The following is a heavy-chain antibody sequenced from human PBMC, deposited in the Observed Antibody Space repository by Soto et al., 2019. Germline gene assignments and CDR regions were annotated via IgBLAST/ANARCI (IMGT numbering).Heavy chain of an antibody. D-gene: IGHD6-25*01. CDR2: IYHSGST. CDR3: ARPHGGSSGWDNWFDP. V-gene: IGHV4-4*02. CDR1: GGSISSSNW. J-gene: IGHJ5*02. Sequence: SETLSLTCAVSGGSISSSNWWSWVRQPPGKGLEWIGEIYHSGSTNYNPSLKSRVTISVDTSKNQFSLKLSSVTAADTAVYYCARPHGGSSGWDNWFDPWGQGTLVTVSS.